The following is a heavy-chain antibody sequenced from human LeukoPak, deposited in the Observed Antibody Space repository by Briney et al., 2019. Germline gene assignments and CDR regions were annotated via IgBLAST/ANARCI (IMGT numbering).Heavy chain of an antibody. CDR3: ARVPLRFLEPFDY. V-gene: IGHV4-34*01. J-gene: IGHJ4*02. CDR1: GGSVSGYY. CDR2: ISHRGRT. Sequence: SETLSLTCAVSGGSVSGYYWSWIRQPPEKGLEWIGEISHRGRTHYTPSLQSRVTMSVDTSKNQFALTLNSVTAADTAAYYCARVPLRFLEPFDYWGQGILVTVSS. D-gene: IGHD3-3*01.